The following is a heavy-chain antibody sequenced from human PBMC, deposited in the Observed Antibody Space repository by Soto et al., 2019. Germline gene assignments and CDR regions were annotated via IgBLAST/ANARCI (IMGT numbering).Heavy chain of an antibody. CDR2: IYYRGST. Sequence: QVQLQESGPGLVKPSQTLSLTCTVSGGSISSGGYYWSGIRQHPGKGLAWLGYIYYRGSTYYNPSHKNRGTISADTSNNQFYLTLSAVTAVSTAVYYCTGEAWEDMVVVPDAITSLSSDWGQGTLVTVSS. V-gene: IGHV4-31*03. J-gene: IGHJ4*02. CDR3: TGEAWEDMVVVPDAITSLSSD. CDR1: GGSISSGGYY. D-gene: IGHD2-2*02.